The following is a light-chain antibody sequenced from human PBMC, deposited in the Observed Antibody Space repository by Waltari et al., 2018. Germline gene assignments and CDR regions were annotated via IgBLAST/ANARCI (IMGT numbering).Light chain of an antibody. CDR1: SGDVGGYNY. CDR2: DVN. V-gene: IGLV2-14*01. CDR3: ISDTASGAWL. Sequence: QSALTQPASVSGSPGQSITISCAGSSGDVGGYNYVSWYQQYPGNAPKLMIYDVNKRRSGVSYRFSGAKSGNTASLTISGLQGEDEADYYCISDTASGAWLFGGGTKLTVL. J-gene: IGLJ3*02.